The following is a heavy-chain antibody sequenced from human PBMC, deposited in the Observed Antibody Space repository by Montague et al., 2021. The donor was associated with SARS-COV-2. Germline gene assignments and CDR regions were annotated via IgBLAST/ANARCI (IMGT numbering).Heavy chain of an antibody. D-gene: IGHD1-26*01. CDR1: GGSISSGGYY. J-gene: IGHJ4*01. CDR2: IYYSGST. V-gene: IGHV4-31*03. CDR3: AGSLSGNQERGDY. Sequence: TLSLTCTVSGGSISSGGYYWSWIRQHPGKGLEWIGYIYYSGSTYYXPSLKSRVTISVDTSKNQFSLKLSSVTAADTAVYYCAGSLSGNQERGDYWGHGTLVTVSS.